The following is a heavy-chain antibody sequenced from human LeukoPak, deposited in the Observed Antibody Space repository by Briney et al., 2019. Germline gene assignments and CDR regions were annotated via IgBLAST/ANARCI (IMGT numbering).Heavy chain of an antibody. CDR1: GGSFSGYY. CDR3: ARDGGVLRFLEWLLPFDY. CDR2: INHSGST. J-gene: IGHJ4*02. Sequence: SETLSLTCAVYGGSFSGYYWSWIRQPPGKGLEWIGEINHSGSTNYNPSLKSRVTISVDTSKNQFSLKLSSVTAADTAVYYCARDGGVLRFLEWLLPFDYWGQGTLVTVSS. D-gene: IGHD3-3*01. V-gene: IGHV4-34*01.